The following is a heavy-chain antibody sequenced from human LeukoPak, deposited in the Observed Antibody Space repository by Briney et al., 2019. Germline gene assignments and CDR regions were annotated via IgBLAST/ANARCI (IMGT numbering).Heavy chain of an antibody. Sequence: GGSLRLSCTASGFSFSGHWMHWARQLPGKGLVWVSRISPTGSTTSYAYSVKGRFTVSRDNAKNTLYLQVNNLRAEDTAVYYCARGPNSNWSGLDFWGQGTLLTVSS. V-gene: IGHV3-74*01. J-gene: IGHJ4*02. CDR1: GFSFSGHW. CDR2: ISPTGSTT. D-gene: IGHD6-6*01. CDR3: ARGPNSNWSGLDF.